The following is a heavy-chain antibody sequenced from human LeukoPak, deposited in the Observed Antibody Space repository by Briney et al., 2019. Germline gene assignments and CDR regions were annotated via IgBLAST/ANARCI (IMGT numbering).Heavy chain of an antibody. Sequence: AASVKVSCKASGFTFTSSAIQWVRQARGQRLEWIGWIVVGSGNTNYAQKFQERVTITRDMSTSTAYMELSSLRSEDTAVYYCAARGIRSMTSDYWGQGTLVTVSS. J-gene: IGHJ4*02. D-gene: IGHD3-16*02. CDR1: GFTFTSSA. CDR3: AARGIRSMTSDY. CDR2: IVVGSGNT. V-gene: IGHV1-58*02.